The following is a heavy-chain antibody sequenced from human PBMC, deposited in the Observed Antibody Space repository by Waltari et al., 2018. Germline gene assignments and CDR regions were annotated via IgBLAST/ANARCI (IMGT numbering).Heavy chain of an antibody. J-gene: IGHJ4*02. V-gene: IGHV1-69*01. CDR3: ARGGPYDYVWGSYRPYYFDY. Sequence: QVQLVQSGAAVKKPGSSVKVSCQASGGTFSRNAISWVRQAPGQGLEWMGGTIPIFGPANYAQKFQGRVTITADESTSTVYMELSSLRSEDTAVYYCARGGPYDYVWGSYRPYYFDYWGQGTLVTVSS. D-gene: IGHD3-16*02. CDR1: GGTFSRNA. CDR2: TIPIFGPA.